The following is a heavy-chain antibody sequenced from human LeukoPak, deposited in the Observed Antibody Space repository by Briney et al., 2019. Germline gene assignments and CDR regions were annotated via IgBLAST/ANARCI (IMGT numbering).Heavy chain of an antibody. J-gene: IGHJ4*01. CDR3: ARIAYYDFWGGSHAYFDG. Sequence: GASVKVSCKASGYTFTSYGISWVRQAPGQGLEWMGWISAYNGNTNYAQKLQGRVTMTTDTSTSTAYMELRSLRSDDTAVYYCARIAYYDFWGGSHAYFDGWGQGTLVTVSS. D-gene: IGHD3-3*01. CDR1: GYTFTSYG. CDR2: ISAYNGNT. V-gene: IGHV1-18*01.